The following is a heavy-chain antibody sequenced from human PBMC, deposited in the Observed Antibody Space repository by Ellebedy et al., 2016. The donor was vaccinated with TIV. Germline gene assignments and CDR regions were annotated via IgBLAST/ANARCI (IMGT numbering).Heavy chain of an antibody. J-gene: IGHJ4*02. CDR1: GGSISSYY. CDR2: VYYSGTT. Sequence: MPGGSLRLSCTVSGGSISSYYGSWIRQSPGKGLEWIGYVYYSGTTNYNPSLKSRVTLSLDTSKNQFSLRLRSVTAADTAVYYCARGDSAATAGRFDYWGQGILVTVSS. V-gene: IGHV4-59*01. CDR3: ARGDSAATAGRFDY. D-gene: IGHD6-13*01.